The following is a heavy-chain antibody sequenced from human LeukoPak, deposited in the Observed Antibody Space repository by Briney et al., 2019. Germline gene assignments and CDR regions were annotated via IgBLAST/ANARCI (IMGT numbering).Heavy chain of an antibody. J-gene: IGHJ6*03. V-gene: IGHV3-20*03. D-gene: IGHD6-19*01. CDR3: ARGKWVDNYYYYMDV. Sequence: GYADSVKGRFTISRDNAKNSLYLQMNSLRAEDTALYYCARGKWVDNYYYYMDVWGKGTTVTVSS.